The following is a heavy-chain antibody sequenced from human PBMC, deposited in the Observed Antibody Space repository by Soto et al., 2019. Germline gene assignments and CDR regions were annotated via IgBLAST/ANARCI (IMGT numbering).Heavy chain of an antibody. CDR2: ISGGGGGT. V-gene: IGHV3-23*01. D-gene: IGHD2-2*01. Sequence: ATSWISQKQGKGLEWVSAISGGGGGTYYADSVRGRFTISRDNSKNTLYLQMNSLRAEDTAVYYCARGYCSSTSCYRSYYYYMDVWGIGTTVTVS. CDR1: A. CDR3: ARGYCSSTSCYRSYYYYMDV. J-gene: IGHJ6*03.